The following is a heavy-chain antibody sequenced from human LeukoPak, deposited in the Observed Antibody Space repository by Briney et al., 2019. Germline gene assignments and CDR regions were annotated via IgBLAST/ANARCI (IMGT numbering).Heavy chain of an antibody. Sequence: PSQTLSLTCTVSGGSITNLDYYWTWIRQPAGKRLEWIGRIYTSGGTNYNPSLKSRVTMSVDRSKNEISLHLASLTAADTALYYCAGRGSSSGSFDIWGPGTFVTVSS. J-gene: IGHJ3*02. CDR1: GGSITNLDYY. CDR2: IYTSGGT. CDR3: AGRGSSSGSFDI. V-gene: IGHV4-61*02. D-gene: IGHD3-10*01.